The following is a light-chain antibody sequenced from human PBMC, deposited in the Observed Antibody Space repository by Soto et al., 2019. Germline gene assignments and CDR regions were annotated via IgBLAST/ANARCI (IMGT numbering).Light chain of an antibody. CDR3: QQYDNLPIT. Sequence: DIQMTQSPSSLSASVGDRVTITCQASRNINNFVNWFQKKPGTAPKLLIYDASTLKPGVPSRFSGSGSGTDFTFTISSLQPEDIATYYCQQYDNLPITFGQGTRLEI. CDR1: RNINNF. V-gene: IGKV1-33*01. CDR2: DAS. J-gene: IGKJ5*01.